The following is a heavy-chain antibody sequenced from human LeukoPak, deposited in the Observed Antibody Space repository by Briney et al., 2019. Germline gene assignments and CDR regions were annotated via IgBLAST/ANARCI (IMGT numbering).Heavy chain of an antibody. Sequence: GSLRLSCAASGFTFSSYGMHWVRQAPGKGLEWVAVIWYDGSNKYYADSVKGRFTISRDNSKNTLYLQMNSLRAEDTAVYYCAREGFGGSGYYYGGFDYWGQGTLVTVSS. D-gene: IGHD3-22*01. CDR1: GFTFSSYG. CDR3: AREGFGGSGYYYGGFDY. J-gene: IGHJ4*02. CDR2: IWYDGSNK. V-gene: IGHV3-33*01.